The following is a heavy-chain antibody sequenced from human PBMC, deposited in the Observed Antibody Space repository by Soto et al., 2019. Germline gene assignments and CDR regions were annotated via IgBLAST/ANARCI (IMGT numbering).Heavy chain of an antibody. V-gene: IGHV3-23*01. CDR2: ISGSGGST. J-gene: IGHJ3*02. D-gene: IGHD3-16*01. Sequence: GGSLRLSCAASGVTFSSYAMSWVRQAPGKGLEWVSAISGSGGSTYYADSVKGRFTISRDNSKNTLYLQMNSLRAEDTAVYYCAKDPPAGTSYDYIWGSSPSVDAFDIWGQGTMVTVS. CDR3: AKDPPAGTSYDYIWGSSPSVDAFDI. CDR1: GVTFSSYA.